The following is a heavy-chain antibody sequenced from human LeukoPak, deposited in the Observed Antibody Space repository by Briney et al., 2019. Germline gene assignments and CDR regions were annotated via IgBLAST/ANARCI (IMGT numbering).Heavy chain of an antibody. J-gene: IGHJ4*02. CDR2: ISSSSYI. CDR1: GFTFSSYS. Sequence: PGGSLRLSCAASGFTFSSYSMNWVRQAPGKGLEWVSSISSSSYIYYADSVKGRFTISRDNAKNSLYLQMNSLRAEDTAVYYCARDATYGSGSFFDYWGQGTLVTVSS. V-gene: IGHV3-21*01. CDR3: ARDATYGSGSFFDY. D-gene: IGHD3-10*01.